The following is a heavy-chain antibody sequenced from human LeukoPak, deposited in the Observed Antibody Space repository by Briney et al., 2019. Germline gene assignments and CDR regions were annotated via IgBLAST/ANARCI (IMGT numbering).Heavy chain of an antibody. CDR2: ISGSGGST. CDR3: AKENLIVGATNWFDP. Sequence: GGSLRLSCAASGFTFSSYAMSWVRQAPGKGLEWVSAISGSGGSTYYADSVKGRFTISRDNSKNTLYLQMNSLRTEDTAVYYCAKENLIVGATNWFDPWGQGTLVTVSS. D-gene: IGHD1-26*01. V-gene: IGHV3-23*01. CDR1: GFTFSSYA. J-gene: IGHJ5*02.